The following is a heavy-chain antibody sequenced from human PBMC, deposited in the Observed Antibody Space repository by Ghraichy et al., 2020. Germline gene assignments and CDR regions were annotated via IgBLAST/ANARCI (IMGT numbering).Heavy chain of an antibody. V-gene: IGHV4-61*01. CDR2: IYYSGST. CDR1: GGSVSSGSYY. D-gene: IGHD2-15*01. CDR3: ARGPVVAAQYHYYYYYMDV. J-gene: IGHJ6*03. Sequence: SETLSLTCTVSGGSVSSGSYYWSWIRQPPGKGLEWIGYIYYSGSTNYNPSLKSRVTISVDTSKNQFSLKLSSVTAADTAVYYCARGPVVAAQYHYYYYYMDVWGKGTTVTVSS.